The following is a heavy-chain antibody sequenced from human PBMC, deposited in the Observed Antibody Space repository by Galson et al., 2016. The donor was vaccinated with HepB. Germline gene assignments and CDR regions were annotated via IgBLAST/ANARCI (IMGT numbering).Heavy chain of an antibody. CDR1: GFTFSSYE. V-gene: IGHV3-48*03. CDR2: LCSSGSTI. D-gene: IGHD3-9*01. J-gene: IGHJ4*02. CDR3: ASYPGYFPGN. Sequence: SLRLSCAASGFTFSSYEMNWVRQAPGKGLEWVSYLCSSGSTIYYADSVKGRFTIPRDKAKNSLYLQRNSLRAEDTAVYYCASYPGYFPGNWGQGTLVTVSS.